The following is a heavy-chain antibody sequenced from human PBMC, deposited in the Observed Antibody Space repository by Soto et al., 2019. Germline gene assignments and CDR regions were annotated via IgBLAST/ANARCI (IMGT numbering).Heavy chain of an antibody. D-gene: IGHD3-22*01. J-gene: IGHJ5*02. CDR3: ARVPPYYYDIRADTGCEP. CDR2: FSSTGSTI. CDR1: GFTFSDYY. V-gene: IGHV3-11*01. Sequence: GGSLRLSCAASGFTFSDYYMRCIRQAPGKGLEWVYYFSSTGSTIYYADSVKGRFTISRDNAKNSLYLQMNSLRAEDTAVYYCARVPPYYYDIRADTGCEPWGQVTLVTVDS.